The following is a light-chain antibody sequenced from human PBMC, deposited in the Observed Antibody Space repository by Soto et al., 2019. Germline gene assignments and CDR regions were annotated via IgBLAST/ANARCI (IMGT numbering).Light chain of an antibody. CDR1: QSVSSSY. Sequence: EIVFTQSPGPLFLSPGERPTLSFRASQSVSSSYLAWYQQKPGQAPSVXIYGASRRETGIPDRFSGSGSGTEFTLTISRLEPEDFAVYYCQQYDSSTITFGQWTRLEIK. J-gene: IGKJ5*01. V-gene: IGKV3-20*01. CDR2: GAS. CDR3: QQYDSSTIT.